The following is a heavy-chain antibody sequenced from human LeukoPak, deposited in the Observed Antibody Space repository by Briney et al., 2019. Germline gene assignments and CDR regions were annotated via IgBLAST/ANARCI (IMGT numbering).Heavy chain of an antibody. J-gene: IGHJ4*02. Sequence: PGGSLRLSCAASGFIFSNYGMHWVRQAPGKGLEWVAFVHYDGPEKYYGDSVKGRFTISRDNSKNTVYLQMNSLRAEDTAVYYCAKDAVGRQWVENYWGQGTLVTVSS. CDR3: AKDAVGRQWVENY. CDR1: GFIFSNYG. V-gene: IGHV3-30*02. CDR2: VHYDGPEK. D-gene: IGHD6-19*01.